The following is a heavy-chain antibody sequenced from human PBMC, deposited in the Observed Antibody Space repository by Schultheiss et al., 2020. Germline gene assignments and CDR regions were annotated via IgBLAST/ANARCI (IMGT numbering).Heavy chain of an antibody. D-gene: IGHD6-19*01. CDR3: ASGAGTLDF. J-gene: IGHJ4*02. CDR1: GFPFSTYS. CDR2: IISGGNTV. Sequence: GGSLRLSCAASGFPFSTYSMNWVRQAPGKGLEWLSYIISGGNTVYYADSVKGRFTISRDNAKSSLYLQMSSLRAEDTAMYYCASGAGTLDFWGQGTLVTVSS. V-gene: IGHV3-48*01.